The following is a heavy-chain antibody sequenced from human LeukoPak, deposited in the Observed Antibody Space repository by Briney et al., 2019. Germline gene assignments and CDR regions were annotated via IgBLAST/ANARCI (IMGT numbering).Heavy chain of an antibody. CDR2: IYYGGST. D-gene: IGHD6-13*01. J-gene: IGHJ6*02. CDR1: GGSISSSSYY. V-gene: IGHV4-39*01. CDR3: ARHEVAGIYYYGMDV. Sequence: PSETLSLTCTVSGGSISSSSYYWGWIRQPPGKGLEWIGSIYYGGSTYYNPSLKSRVTISVDTSKNQFSLKLSSVTAADTAVYYCARHEVAGIYYYGMDVWGQGTTVTVSS.